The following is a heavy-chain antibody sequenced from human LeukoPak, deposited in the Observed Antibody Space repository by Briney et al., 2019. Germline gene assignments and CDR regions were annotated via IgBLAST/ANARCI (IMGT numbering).Heavy chain of an antibody. CDR1: GLSFSTYG. J-gene: IGHJ4*02. CDR3: VKDGKLGVGDDD. V-gene: IGHV3-30*02. Sequence: PGGSLRLSCVASGLSFSTYGMHWVRQAPGKGLEWVTFIHFDASIKFYADSVKGRFSISRDNSKNTVYLQMNSLRVEDTAVYYCVKDGKLGVGDDDWGQGIVVSVSS. CDR2: IHFDASIK. D-gene: IGHD3-10*01.